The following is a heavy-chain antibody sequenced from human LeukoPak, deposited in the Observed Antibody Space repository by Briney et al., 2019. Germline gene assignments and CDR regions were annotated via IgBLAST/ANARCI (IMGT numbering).Heavy chain of an antibody. CDR2: IYYSGGT. CDR3: ARHGVSGYYYVDY. Sequence: SETLSLTCTVSLGSIRSYDYHWTLIRQPPGKGLEWIGGIYYSGGTYYNPSLKSRVTISVDLSKNQFSMKMNDVTAADTAVYYCARHGVSGYYYVDYWGQGTLVTVSS. J-gene: IGHJ4*02. V-gene: IGHV4-39*01. D-gene: IGHD6-25*01. CDR1: LGSIRSYDYH.